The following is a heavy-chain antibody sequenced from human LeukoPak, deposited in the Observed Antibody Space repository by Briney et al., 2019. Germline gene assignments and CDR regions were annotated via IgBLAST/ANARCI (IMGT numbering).Heavy chain of an antibody. V-gene: IGHV3-48*04. CDR3: ARALQYSSDSSGYSRAKAIDN. CDR2: INSSSSTI. J-gene: IGHJ4*02. D-gene: IGHD3-22*01. Sequence: GGSLRLSCAASGFTFSSYSMNWVRQAPGKGLEWVSSINSSSSTINYADSVKGRFTISRDNAKNSLYLQMNSLGAEDTAVYYCARALQYSSDSSGYSRAKAIDNWGQGTLVTVSS. CDR1: GFTFSSYS.